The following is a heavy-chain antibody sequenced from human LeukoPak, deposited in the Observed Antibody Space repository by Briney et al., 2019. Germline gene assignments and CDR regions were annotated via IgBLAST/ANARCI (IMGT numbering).Heavy chain of an antibody. D-gene: IGHD3-16*01. V-gene: IGHV3-15*01. CDR3: ITHRGEWVVDF. CDR2: IISISGGGTS. Sequence: PGGSLRLSCTASGFTFTDVWMSWVRQVPGKGLEWVGRIISISGGGTSDYPAAVKGRFTISRDDSKNTLYLQMNSLKTEDIAVYYCITHRGEWVVDFRGQGSLVTVSS. CDR1: GFTFTDVW. J-gene: IGHJ4*02.